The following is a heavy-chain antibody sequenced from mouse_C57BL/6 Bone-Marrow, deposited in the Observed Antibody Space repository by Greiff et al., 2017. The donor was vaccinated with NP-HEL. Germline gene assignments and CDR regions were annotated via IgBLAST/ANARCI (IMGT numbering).Heavy chain of an antibody. CDR3: TTLYYYGSSYPAWFAY. Sequence: VQLKQSGAELVRPGASVKLSCTASGFNIKDDYMHWVKQRPEQGLEWIGWIDPENGDTEYASKFQGKATITADTSSNTAYLQLSSLTSEDTAVYYCTTLYYYGSSYPAWFAYWGQGTLVTVSA. J-gene: IGHJ3*01. CDR1: GFNIKDDY. CDR2: IDPENGDT. D-gene: IGHD1-1*01. V-gene: IGHV14-4*01.